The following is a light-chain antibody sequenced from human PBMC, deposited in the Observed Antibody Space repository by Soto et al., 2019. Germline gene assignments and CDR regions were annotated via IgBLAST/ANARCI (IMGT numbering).Light chain of an antibody. CDR3: LQDYNYPLT. J-gene: IGKJ1*01. CDR2: DAS. CDR1: QSVSSY. Sequence: IVLTQSPATLSLSPGERATLSCRASQSVSSYLAWYQQKPGQAPRLLIYDASNRATGIPARFSGSGSGTDFTLAISSLQPEDFATYYCLQDYNYPLTFGQGTKVDIK. V-gene: IGKV3-11*01.